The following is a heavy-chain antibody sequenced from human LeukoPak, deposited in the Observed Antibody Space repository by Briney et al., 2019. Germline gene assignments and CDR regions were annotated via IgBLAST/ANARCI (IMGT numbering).Heavy chain of an antibody. J-gene: IGHJ4*02. D-gene: IGHD3-22*01. V-gene: IGHV4-61*01. CDR1: GGSVSSGSYY. CDR2: IYYSGST. CDR3: ARYRSDYYDSSGYSVFDY. Sequence: SETLSLTCTVSGGSVSSGSYYWSWIRQPPGKGLEWIGYIYYSGSTNYNPSLKSRVTISVDTSKNQFSLKLSSVTAADTAVYYCARYRSDYYDSSGYSVFDYWGQGTLVTVSS.